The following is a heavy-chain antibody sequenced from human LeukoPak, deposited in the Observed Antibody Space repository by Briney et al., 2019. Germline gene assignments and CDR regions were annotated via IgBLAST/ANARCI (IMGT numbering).Heavy chain of an antibody. V-gene: IGHV1-2*02. CDR1: GYTFTGYY. CDR3: ARNIWFGESADAFDI. CDR2: INPNSGGT. Sequence: ASVKVSCKASGYTFTGYYMHWVRQAPGQGLEWMGWINPNSGGTNYAQKFQGRVTMTREKSIRTAYMELSRLTSDDTAVYYCARNIWFGESADAFDIWGQGTMVTVSS. D-gene: IGHD3-10*01. J-gene: IGHJ3*02.